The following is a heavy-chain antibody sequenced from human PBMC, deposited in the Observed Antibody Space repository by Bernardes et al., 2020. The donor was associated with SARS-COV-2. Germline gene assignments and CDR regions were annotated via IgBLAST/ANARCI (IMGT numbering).Heavy chain of an antibody. J-gene: IGHJ6*02. CDR3: ARHLGGLKSGRPYYGMDV. CDR1: GYSFTSYW. V-gene: IGHV5-51*01. CDR2: IYPGDSDT. D-gene: IGHD3-16*01. Sequence: GESLKISCKGSGYSFTSYWIGWVRQMPGKGLEWMGIIYPGDSDTRYSPSFQGQVTISADKSISTAYLQWSSLKASDTAMYYCARHLGGLKSGRPYYGMDVWGQGTTVTVSS.